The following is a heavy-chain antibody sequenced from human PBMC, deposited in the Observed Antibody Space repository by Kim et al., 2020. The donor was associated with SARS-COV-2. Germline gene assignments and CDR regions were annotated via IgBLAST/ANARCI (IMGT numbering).Heavy chain of an antibody. CDR3: AKFPSRGVVVPAANDY. D-gene: IGHD2-2*01. CDR1: GFTFSSYA. V-gene: IGHV3-23*01. J-gene: IGHJ4*02. CDR2: ISGYGGRT. Sequence: GGSLRLSCAAAGFTFSSYAMSWFRQAPGKGRDCVSAISGYGGRTYYEDYVKGRFTISRDNSKNPLYLQRNSPRAEDTAVYYCAKFPSRGVVVPAANDYWGQGTLVTVSS.